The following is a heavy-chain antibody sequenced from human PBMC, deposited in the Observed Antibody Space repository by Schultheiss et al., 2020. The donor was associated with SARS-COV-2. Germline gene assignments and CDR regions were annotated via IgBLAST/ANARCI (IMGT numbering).Heavy chain of an antibody. J-gene: IGHJ4*02. V-gene: IGHV1-2*02. Sequence: ASVKVSCKVSGYTLTELSMHWVRQAPGQGLEWMGWINPNSGGTNYAQKFQGRVTMTRDKSMRTAYMELNRVKSDDTAVYYCAREAPGAVGTTTSGLDYWGQGTLVTVSS. CDR1: GYTLTELS. CDR2: INPNSGGT. CDR3: AREAPGAVGTTTSGLDY. D-gene: IGHD1-26*01.